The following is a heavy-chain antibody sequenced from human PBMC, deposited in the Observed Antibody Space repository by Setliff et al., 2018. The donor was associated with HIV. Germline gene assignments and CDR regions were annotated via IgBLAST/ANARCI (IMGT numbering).Heavy chain of an antibody. D-gene: IGHD1-26*01. CDR2: VHNTDT. V-gene: IGHV3-53*01. Sequence: GGSLRLSCVASKFSVSDSYMGWVRQAPGKGLEWVSFVHNTDTYYANSVKGRFTISRDNSKTMVFLQMNSLRAEDTAVYYCAKEDRSGSLDYWGQGTLVTVSS. CDR3: AKEDRSGSLDY. CDR1: KFSVSDSY. J-gene: IGHJ4*02.